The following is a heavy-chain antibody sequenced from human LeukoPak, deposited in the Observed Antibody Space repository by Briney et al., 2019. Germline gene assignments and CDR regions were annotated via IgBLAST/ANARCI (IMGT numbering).Heavy chain of an antibody. CDR1: GFTFSSYA. CDR2: ISGSGGST. CDR3: AKYMAIVVVPASEFDY. V-gene: IGHV3-23*01. D-gene: IGHD2-2*03. J-gene: IGHJ4*02. Sequence: PGGSLRLSCAASGFTFSSYAMSWVRQAPGKGLEWVPAISGSGGSTYYADSVKGRFTISRDNSKNTLYLQMNSLRAEDTAVYYCAKYMAIVVVPASEFDYWGQGTLVTVSS.